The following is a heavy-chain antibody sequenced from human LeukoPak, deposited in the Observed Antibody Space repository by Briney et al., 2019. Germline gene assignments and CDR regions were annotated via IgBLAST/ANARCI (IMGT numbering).Heavy chain of an antibody. D-gene: IGHD3-22*01. Sequence: PGGSLRLSCAASGFTFSSYAMSWVRQAPGKGLEWVSAISASGCSTYYADSVKGRFTISRDNSKNTLYLQMNSLRAEATAVYYCAQDGVVVPTVIVVVAYFDYWGQGTLVTVSS. J-gene: IGHJ4*02. CDR3: AQDGVVVPTVIVVVAYFDY. V-gene: IGHV3-23*01. CDR2: ISASGCST. CDR1: GFTFSSYA.